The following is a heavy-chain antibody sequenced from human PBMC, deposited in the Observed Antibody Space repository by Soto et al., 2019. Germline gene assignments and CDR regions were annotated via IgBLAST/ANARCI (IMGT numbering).Heavy chain of an antibody. CDR3: AQEAPGGWHFFDT. V-gene: IGHV3-11*06. CDR1: GFTFSDYY. D-gene: IGHD6-19*01. Sequence: GGSLRLSCAASGFTFSDYYMSWIRQAPGKGLEWISYSSNSGTYTKYADSVKGRFTISRDNSKNTLYLQMNSLTTEDTAPYYCAQEAPGGWHFFDTWGQGTLVTVSS. J-gene: IGHJ4*02. CDR2: SSNSGTYT.